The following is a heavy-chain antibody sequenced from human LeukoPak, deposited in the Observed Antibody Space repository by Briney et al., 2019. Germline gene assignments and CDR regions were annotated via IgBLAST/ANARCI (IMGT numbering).Heavy chain of an antibody. CDR2: VDPEDGET. V-gene: IGHV1-69-2*01. CDR3: ATARGAMIVVGPPDY. D-gene: IGHD3-22*01. CDR1: GYTFTDYY. J-gene: IGHJ4*02. Sequence: ASVKISCKVSGYTFTDYYMHWVQQAPGKGLEWMGLVDPEDGETIYAEKFQGRVTITADTSTDTAYMELSSLRSEDTAAYYCATARGAMIVVGPPDYWGQGTLVTVPS.